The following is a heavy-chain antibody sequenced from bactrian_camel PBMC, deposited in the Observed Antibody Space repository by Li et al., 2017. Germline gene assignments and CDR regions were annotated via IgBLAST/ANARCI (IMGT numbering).Heavy chain of an antibody. D-gene: IGHD3*01. CDR2: IYLDGRDT. CDR3: ASTSPATTVQGLGADDGYNY. CDR1: GFTSRRYG. J-gene: IGHJ4*01. Sequence: HVQLVESGGGLVQPGGSLRLSCAASGFTSRRYGMMWVRQAPGKGLEWVSGIYLDGRDTYYADSVKGRFTISRDNAKNTVYLQLNSLKSEDTALYYCASTSPATTVQGLGADDGYNYWGRGTQVTVS. V-gene: IGHV3S6*01.